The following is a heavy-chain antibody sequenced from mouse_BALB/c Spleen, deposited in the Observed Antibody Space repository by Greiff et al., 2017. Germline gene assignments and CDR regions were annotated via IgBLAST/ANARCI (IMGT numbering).Heavy chain of an antibody. CDR1: GFSLTSYD. D-gene: IGHD2-14*01. CDR2: IWTGGGT. CDR3: VRDRDYRYSWFAY. Sequence: VKLMESGPGLVAPSQSLSITCTVSGFSLTSYDISWIRQPPGKGLEWLGVIWTGGGTNYNSAFMSRLSISKDNSKSQVFLKMNSLQTDDTAIYYCVRDRDYRYSWFAYWGQGTLVTVSA. J-gene: IGHJ3*01. V-gene: IGHV2-9-2*01.